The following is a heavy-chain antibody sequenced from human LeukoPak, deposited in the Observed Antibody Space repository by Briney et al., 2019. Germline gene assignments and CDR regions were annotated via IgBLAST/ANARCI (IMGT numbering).Heavy chain of an antibody. D-gene: IGHD3-3*01. Sequence: SGPTLVNPTQTLTLTCTFSGFSLSTSGVGVGWIRQPPGKALEWLALIYWNDDKRYSPSLKSRLTITKDTSKNQVVLTMTNMDPVDTATYYCAHISLTVFGVVKLRWFEPWGQGTLVTVSS. CDR1: GFSLSTSGVG. V-gene: IGHV2-5*01. CDR2: IYWNDDK. J-gene: IGHJ5*02. CDR3: AHISLTVFGVVKLRWFEP.